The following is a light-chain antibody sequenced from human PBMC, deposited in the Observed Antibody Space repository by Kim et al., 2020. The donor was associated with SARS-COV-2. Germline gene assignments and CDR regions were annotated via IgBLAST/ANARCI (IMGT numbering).Light chain of an antibody. Sequence: QAAPLPWTGNNKNVSNQRAAWLQKHQGHPPKLLSYRNNNRPSGISERFSASRSGDTASLTITGLQPEDETDYYCSAWDSSLSAWVFGGGTKLTVL. V-gene: IGLV10-54*04. CDR3: SAWDSSLSAWV. CDR1: NKNVSNQR. CDR2: RNN. J-gene: IGLJ3*02.